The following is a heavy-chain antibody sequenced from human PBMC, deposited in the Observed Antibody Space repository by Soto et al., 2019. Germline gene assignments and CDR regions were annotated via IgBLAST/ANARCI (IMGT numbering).Heavy chain of an antibody. D-gene: IGHD2-15*01. V-gene: IGHV1-2*02. J-gene: IGHJ5*02. Sequence: ASVKLSCKASGYTFTNYYMHWVRQAPGQGLEWMGWMNPRSGGTKYAQAFQDRVTMTRDASISTAYMEVTSLRHGDTAVYYCAREPLCGGRCYVNYFDPWGQGTLVTVSS. CDR2: MNPRSGGT. CDR3: AREPLCGGRCYVNYFDP. CDR1: GYTFTNYY.